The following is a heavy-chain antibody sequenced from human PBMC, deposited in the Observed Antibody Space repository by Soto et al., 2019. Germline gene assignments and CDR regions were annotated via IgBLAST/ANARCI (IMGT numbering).Heavy chain of an antibody. V-gene: IGHV4-59*01. CDR2: IYYGGST. CDR3: ARVGSGWYLSY. Sequence: SETLSLTCTVSGGSINTYYWSWIRQPPGKGLEWIGYIYYGGSTNYNPSLKSRVTISVDTSKNQFSLKLSSVTAADTAVYYCARVGSGWYLSYWGQGTLVTVAS. J-gene: IGHJ4*02. D-gene: IGHD6-19*01. CDR1: GGSINTYY.